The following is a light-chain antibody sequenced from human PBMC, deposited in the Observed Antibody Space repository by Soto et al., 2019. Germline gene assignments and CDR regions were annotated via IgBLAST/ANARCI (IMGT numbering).Light chain of an antibody. CDR3: QQYNNWPPCT. V-gene: IGKV3-15*01. Sequence: EIVMTQSPATLSVSPGERATLSCRASQSVSSNLAWSQQKPGQAPRLLIYGASTSATGIPARFSGSGSATEFTLTISSLQSEDFPVYYGQQYNNWPPCTFGQGTKVEIK. CDR1: QSVSSN. J-gene: IGKJ1*01. CDR2: GAS.